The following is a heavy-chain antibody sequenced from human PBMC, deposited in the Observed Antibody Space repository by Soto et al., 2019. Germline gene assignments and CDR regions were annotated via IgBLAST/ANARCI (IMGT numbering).Heavy chain of an antibody. J-gene: IGHJ4*02. Sequence: GGSLRLSCAASGFTFSSYGMHWVRQAPGKGLEWVAVIWYDGSNKYYADSVKGRFTISRDNSKNTLYLQMNSLRAEDTAVYYCARDHRGRDGFNFDYWGQGTLVTVSS. CDR1: GFTFSSYG. V-gene: IGHV3-33*01. D-gene: IGHD2-15*01. CDR3: ARDHRGRDGFNFDY. CDR2: IWYDGSNK.